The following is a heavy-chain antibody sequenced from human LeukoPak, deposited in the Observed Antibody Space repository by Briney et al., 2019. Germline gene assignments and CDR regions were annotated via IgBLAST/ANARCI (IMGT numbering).Heavy chain of an antibody. V-gene: IGHV3-23*01. CDR3: AGGRRAVARTLDY. D-gene: IGHD6-19*01. CDR1: GFTFSSYA. CDR2: ISGSGGST. J-gene: IGHJ4*02. Sequence: GGSLRLSCAASGFTFSSYAMSWVRQAPGKGLEWVSAISGSGGSTYFADSVKGRFTISRDNSKNTLFLQMNSLRAEDTAVYYCAGGRRAVARTLDYWGQGTLVTVSS.